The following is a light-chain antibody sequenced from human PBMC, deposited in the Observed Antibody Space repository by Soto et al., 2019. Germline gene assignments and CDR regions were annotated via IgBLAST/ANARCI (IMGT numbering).Light chain of an antibody. CDR2: DVT. CDR1: SSDIGGYDY. Sequence: QSVLTQPASVSGSPGQSITIFCTGTSSDIGGYDYVSWYQRHPGKAPKLMIYDVTYRPSGVSNRFSGSKSGNTASLTISGLQAEDEADYWCSSYTSSNTLHLVFGRGTKLTVL. J-gene: IGLJ2*01. V-gene: IGLV2-14*01. CDR3: SSYTSSNTLHLV.